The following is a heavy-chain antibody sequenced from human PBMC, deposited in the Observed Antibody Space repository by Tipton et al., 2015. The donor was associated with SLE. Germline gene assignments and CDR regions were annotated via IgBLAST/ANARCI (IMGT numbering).Heavy chain of an antibody. D-gene: IGHD1-7*01. CDR3: ASELTPLYGMDV. V-gene: IGHV3-NL1*01. J-gene: IGHJ6*02. CDR2: LYGAVTTVNT. Sequence: SLRLSCAASGFTFSSYGMHWVRQAPGKGLEWVSVLYGAVTTVNTYYADSVKGRFTMSRHNSQNTVYLQMNSLRVEDTAVYYCASELTPLYGMDVWGQGTTVTVSS. CDR1: GFTFSSYG.